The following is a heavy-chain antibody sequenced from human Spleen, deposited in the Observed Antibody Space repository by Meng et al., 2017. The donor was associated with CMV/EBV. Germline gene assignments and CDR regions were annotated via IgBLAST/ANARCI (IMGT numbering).Heavy chain of an antibody. J-gene: IGHJ4*02. CDR1: GFTVSSNY. CDR3: ARVRYFDY. CDR2: IYSGGST. Sequence: GESLKISCAASGFTVSSNYMSWVRQAPGKGLEWVSVIYSGGSTYYADSVKGRFTISRDNSKNTLYLQMNRLRAEDTAVYYCARVRYFDYWGQGTLVTVSS. V-gene: IGHV3-66*02.